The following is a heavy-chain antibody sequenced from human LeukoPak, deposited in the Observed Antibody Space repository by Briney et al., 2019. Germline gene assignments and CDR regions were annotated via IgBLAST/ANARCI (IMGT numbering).Heavy chain of an antibody. D-gene: IGHD5-18*01. J-gene: IGHJ4*02. Sequence: GGSLRLSCAASGFTFSSYAMHWVRQAPGKGLEWVAVISYDGGNKYYADSVKGRFTISRDNSKNTLYLQMNSLRAEDTAVYYCARAGDTAMVNYDYWGQGTLVTVSS. CDR2: ISYDGGNK. CDR3: ARAGDTAMVNYDY. V-gene: IGHV3-30*01. CDR1: GFTFSSYA.